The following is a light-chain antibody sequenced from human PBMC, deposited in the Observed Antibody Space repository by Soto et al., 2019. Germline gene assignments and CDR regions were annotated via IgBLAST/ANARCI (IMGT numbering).Light chain of an antibody. J-gene: IGKJ1*01. Sequence: TQMXKYXSWSSGSFGERLALSCRASQSLGTYLNWYQHKPGKAPKLLISAASSLQSGVPSRFSGSGSGTDFTLTISSLQPEDFATYFWQQSYCSWTFGQGTKVDIK. CDR3: QQSYCSWT. CDR1: QSLGTY. V-gene: IGKV1-39*01. CDR2: AAS.